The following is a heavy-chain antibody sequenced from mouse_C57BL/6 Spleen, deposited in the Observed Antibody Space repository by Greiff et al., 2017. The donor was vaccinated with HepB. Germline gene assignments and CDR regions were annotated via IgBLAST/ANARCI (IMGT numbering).Heavy chain of an antibody. D-gene: IGHD2-4*01. CDR1: GFNIKNTY. Sequence: EVQLQQSVAELVRPGASVKLSCTASGFNIKNTYMHWVKQRPEQGLEWIGRIDPANGNTKYAPKFQGKATITADTSSNTAYLQLSSLTSEDTAIYYCAMGIYYDYDGFSYWGQGTLVTVSA. V-gene: IGHV14-3*01. J-gene: IGHJ3*01. CDR2: IDPANGNT. CDR3: AMGIYYDYDGFSY.